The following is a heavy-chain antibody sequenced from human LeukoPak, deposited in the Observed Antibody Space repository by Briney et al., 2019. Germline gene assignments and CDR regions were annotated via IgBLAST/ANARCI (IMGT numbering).Heavy chain of an antibody. J-gene: IGHJ4*02. V-gene: IGHV4-34*01. CDR3: ARVRTGSGYLDY. CDR2: INHSGST. D-gene: IGHD3-22*01. CDR1: GGSFSGYY. Sequence: PSETLSLTCAVYGGSFSGYYWSWIRQPPGKGLEWSGEINHSGSTNYNPSLKSRVTISVDTSKNQFSLKLSSVTAADTAVYYCARVRTGSGYLDYWGQGTLVTVSS.